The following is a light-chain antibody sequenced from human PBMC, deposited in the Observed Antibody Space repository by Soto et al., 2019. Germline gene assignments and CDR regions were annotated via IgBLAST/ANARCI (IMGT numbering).Light chain of an antibody. Sequence: QLVLTQPASVSGSPGQSITISCTGTSSDVGGYNFVSWYQQLPGKAPKLMIYEVSNRPSGVSNRFSGSKSGNTASLTISGLQAEDEADYYCSSYTSERGVFGGGTKLTVL. CDR1: SSDVGGYNF. CDR2: EVS. J-gene: IGLJ2*01. V-gene: IGLV2-14*01. CDR3: SSYTSERGV.